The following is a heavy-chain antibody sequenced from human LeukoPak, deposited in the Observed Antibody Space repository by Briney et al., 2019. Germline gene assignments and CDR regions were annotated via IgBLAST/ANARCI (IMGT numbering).Heavy chain of an antibody. CDR3: AREDMVRGVIDY. Sequence: SETLSLTCTVSGGSISSSSYYWAWIRQPPGKGLEWIGNIYYNGNTYYNSSLKSRVTISVDTSKNQFSLKLSSVTAADTAVYYCAREDMVRGVIDYWGQGTLVTVSS. V-gene: IGHV4-39*07. D-gene: IGHD3-10*01. CDR1: GGSISSSSYY. CDR2: IYYNGNT. J-gene: IGHJ4*02.